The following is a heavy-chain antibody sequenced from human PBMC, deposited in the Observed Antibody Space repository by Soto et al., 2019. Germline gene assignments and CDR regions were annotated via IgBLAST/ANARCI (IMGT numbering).Heavy chain of an antibody. V-gene: IGHV3-23*01. J-gene: IGHJ4*01. CDR1: GFSFRHFA. D-gene: IGHD2-2*01. Sequence: GKSLKISCVASGFSFRHFAMSWVRHRTGKGLEWISGISGSGSRTYEADSVQGRFSIAIDKPNCTLYLQMDSLRVEDTAVNYCPKGWRAESSRPSDHWGQGTLVNISS. CDR3: PKGWRAESSRPSDH. CDR2: ISGSGSRT.